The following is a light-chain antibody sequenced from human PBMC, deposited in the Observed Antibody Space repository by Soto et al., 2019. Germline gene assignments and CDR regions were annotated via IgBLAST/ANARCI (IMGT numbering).Light chain of an antibody. CDR2: WAS. V-gene: IGKV4-1*01. CDR3: QPSYTPPPT. CDR1: RSILYTSNNKNY. Sequence: DIVMTQSPDSLAVSLGERATINCKSSRSILYTSNNKNYLAWYQQRPGQPPKLLIFWASSRESGVPDRFIASGSGTDFTLTISSLQAEDVEVYSCQPSYTPPPTFGQGTKLEIK. J-gene: IGKJ2*01.